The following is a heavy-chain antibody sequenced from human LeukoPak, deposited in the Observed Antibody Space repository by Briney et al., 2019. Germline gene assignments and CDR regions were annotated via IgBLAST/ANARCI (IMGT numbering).Heavy chain of an antibody. Sequence: GASVKVSCKASGGTFNSYAISWVRQAPGQGLEWMGGIIPIFGTANYAQKFQGRVTITTDESTSTAYMELSSLRSEDTAVYYCARVTGTEGDYSDYWGQGTLVTVSS. CDR2: IIPIFGTA. CDR3: ARVTGTEGDYSDY. J-gene: IGHJ4*02. D-gene: IGHD1-7*01. CDR1: GGTFNSYA. V-gene: IGHV1-69*05.